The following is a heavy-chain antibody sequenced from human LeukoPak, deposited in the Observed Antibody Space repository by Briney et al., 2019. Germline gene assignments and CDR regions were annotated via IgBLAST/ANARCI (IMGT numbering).Heavy chain of an antibody. Sequence: GGSLRLSCAASGFTFSSYSMNWVRQAPGKGLEWVSYISSSSSTIYYADSVKGRFTISRDNAKNSLYLQMNSLRAEDTAVYYCARRAMPATRAVQNYFDPWGQGTLVTVSS. D-gene: IGHD2-15*01. CDR1: GFTFSSYS. CDR2: ISSSSSTI. CDR3: ARRAMPATRAVQNYFDP. J-gene: IGHJ5*02. V-gene: IGHV3-48*01.